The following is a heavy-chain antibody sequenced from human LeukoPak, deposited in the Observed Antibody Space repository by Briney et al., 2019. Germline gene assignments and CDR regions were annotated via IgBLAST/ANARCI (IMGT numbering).Heavy chain of an antibody. CDR3: ASIGSGSSFDY. CDR1: SGSISTSNYY. Sequence: PSETLSLTCTVSSGSISTSNYYWGWVRQPPGKALEWIGNIFYSGSTYYSPSLKSRVTISVDTSKNQFSLKLSSVTAADTAVYYCASIGSGSSFDYWGQGTLVTVSS. D-gene: IGHD3-10*01. CDR2: IFYSGST. V-gene: IGHV4-39*07. J-gene: IGHJ4*02.